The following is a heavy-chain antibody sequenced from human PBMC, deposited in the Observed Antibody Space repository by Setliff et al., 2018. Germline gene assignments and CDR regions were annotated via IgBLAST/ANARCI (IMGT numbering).Heavy chain of an antibody. D-gene: IGHD3-10*01. CDR3: AGSQGSGGYYSNSPYYFHY. Sequence: SETLSLTCTFSGVSMTNYYWSWIRRPPEKGLEWIGYIYTTGTTKYNPSLKSRVTISIDTSKNQFSLNLISVTAADTAVYYCAGSQGSGGYYSNSPYYFHYWGQGTLVTVSS. J-gene: IGHJ4*02. CDR2: IYTTGTT. CDR1: GVSMTNYY. V-gene: IGHV4-59*03.